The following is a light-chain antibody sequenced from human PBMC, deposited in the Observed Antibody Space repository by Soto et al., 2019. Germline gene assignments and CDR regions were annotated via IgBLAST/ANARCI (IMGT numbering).Light chain of an antibody. J-gene: IGLJ1*01. CDR2: DVT. V-gene: IGLV2-14*01. Sequence: QSVLTQPASVSGSPGQSITISCTGTSSVVGGYNYVSWYQQHPGKAPKLMIYDVTNRPSGVSNRFSGSKSGNTASLTISGLQAEDEADYYCSSYRSGDTYVFGIGNKVTVL. CDR1: SSVVGGYNY. CDR3: SSYRSGDTYV.